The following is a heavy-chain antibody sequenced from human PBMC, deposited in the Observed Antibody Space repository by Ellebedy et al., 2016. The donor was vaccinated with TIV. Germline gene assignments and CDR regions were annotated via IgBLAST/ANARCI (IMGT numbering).Heavy chain of an antibody. D-gene: IGHD6-13*01. CDR1: GFTFSSYS. CDR2: ISSSSSYI. Sequence: GESLKISCAASGFTFSSYSMNWVRQAPGKGLEWVSSISSSSSYIYYADSVKGRFTISRDNAKNSLYLQMNSLRAEDTAVYYCARVYGSSWYIEGYYFDYWGQGTLVTVSS. CDR3: ARVYGSSWYIEGYYFDY. J-gene: IGHJ4*02. V-gene: IGHV3-21*01.